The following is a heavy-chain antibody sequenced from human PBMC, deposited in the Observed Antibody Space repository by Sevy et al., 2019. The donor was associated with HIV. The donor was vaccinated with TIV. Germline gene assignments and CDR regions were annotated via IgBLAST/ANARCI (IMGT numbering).Heavy chain of an antibody. Sequence: GGSLRLSCTVSGFTFGDYCMSWVRQAPGKGLEWVAFLKSKAHGGTLDYAASVKGRFTISRDDSKNIAHLQMNDLRTEDTAIYYCTWWKGAQSIFDYWGQRALVTVSS. CDR2: LKSKAHGGTL. V-gene: IGHV3-49*04. CDR3: TWWKGAQSIFDY. CDR1: GFTFGDYC. D-gene: IGHD2-15*01. J-gene: IGHJ4*02.